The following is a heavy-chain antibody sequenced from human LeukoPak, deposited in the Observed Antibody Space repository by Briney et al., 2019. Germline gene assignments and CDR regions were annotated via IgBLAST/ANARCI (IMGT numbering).Heavy chain of an antibody. V-gene: IGHV3-23*01. D-gene: IGHD3-10*01. Sequence: PGGSLRLSCAASGFTFSSNAMTWVRQAPGKGLEWVSAIHGSDDNTHYADSVKGRFTISRDNSKNSLYLQMNSLRAEDTAVYYCARGPMVRGPDYWGQGTLVTVSS. CDR1: GFTFSSNA. CDR3: ARGPMVRGPDY. CDR2: IHGSDDNT. J-gene: IGHJ4*02.